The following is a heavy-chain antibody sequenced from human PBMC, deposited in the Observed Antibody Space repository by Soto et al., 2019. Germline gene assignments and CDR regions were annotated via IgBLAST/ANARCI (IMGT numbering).Heavy chain of an antibody. CDR2: IYPGDSDT. CDR3: AGGGVRGVITRTRDYYGMDV. J-gene: IGHJ6*02. D-gene: IGHD3-10*01. CDR1: GYSFTSYW. V-gene: IGHV5-51*01. Sequence: RESLKISCKGSGYSFTSYWIGWVRQMPGKGLEWMGIIYPGDSDTRYSPSFQGQVTISADKSISTAYLQWSSLKASDTAMYYCAGGGVRGVITRTRDYYGMDVWGQGTTVPVSS.